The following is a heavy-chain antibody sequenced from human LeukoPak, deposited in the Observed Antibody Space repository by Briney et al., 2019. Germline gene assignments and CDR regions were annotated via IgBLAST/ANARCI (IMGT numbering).Heavy chain of an antibody. CDR3: AKSDYFDS. Sequence: GGSLRLSYAVSGFTFSNYAMTWVRQAPGKGLEWVSAISGSGDNTYYADSVKGRFTVSRDNARNTLYLQMNSLRAEDTAVYYCAKSDYFDSWGQGTLVTVSS. CDR2: ISGSGDNT. V-gene: IGHV3-23*01. CDR1: GFTFSNYA. J-gene: IGHJ4*02.